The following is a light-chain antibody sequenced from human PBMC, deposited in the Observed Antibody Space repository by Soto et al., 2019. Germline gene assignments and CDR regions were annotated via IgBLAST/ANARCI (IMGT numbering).Light chain of an antibody. CDR3: QQYKKWPPLT. Sequence: EIVMTQSPATLSVSPRETATLSCRASQSVAFHLAWSQQKPGQGPRLLIYGSFTRATGIPARFSGSGSGTEFTLTISSLQSEDFAVYYYQQYKKWPPLTLGGGNKVEIK. CDR1: QSVAFH. J-gene: IGKJ4*01. V-gene: IGKV3-15*01. CDR2: GSF.